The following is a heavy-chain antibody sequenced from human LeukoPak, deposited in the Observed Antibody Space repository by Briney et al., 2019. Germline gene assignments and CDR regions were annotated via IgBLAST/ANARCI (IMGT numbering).Heavy chain of an antibody. V-gene: IGHV4-30-2*01. D-gene: IGHD3-3*01. Sequence: SETLSLTCTVSGGSISSGGYYWSWIRQPPGKGLEWIGYIYHSGSTCYNPSLKSRVTISVDRSKNQFSLKLSSVTAADTAVYYCARHGHRFLEWVGRSSDYFDYWGQGTLVTVSS. J-gene: IGHJ4*02. CDR2: IYHSGST. CDR1: GGSISSGGYY. CDR3: ARHGHRFLEWVGRSSDYFDY.